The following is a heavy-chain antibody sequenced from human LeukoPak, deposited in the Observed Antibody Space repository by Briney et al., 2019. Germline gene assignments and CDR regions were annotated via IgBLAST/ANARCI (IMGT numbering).Heavy chain of an antibody. V-gene: IGHV4-61*02. D-gene: IGHD6-19*01. Sequence: SETLSLTCTVSGGSISSGSYYWSWIRQPAGKGLEWIGRIYTSGSTNYNPSLKSRVTISVDTSKNQFSLKLSSVTAADTAVYYCARHSRISSGWYVPEYFQHWGQGTLVTVSS. CDR2: IYTSGST. J-gene: IGHJ1*01. CDR3: ARHSRISSGWYVPEYFQH. CDR1: GGSISSGSYY.